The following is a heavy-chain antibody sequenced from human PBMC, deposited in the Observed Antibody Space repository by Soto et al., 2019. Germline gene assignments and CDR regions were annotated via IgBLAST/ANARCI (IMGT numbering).Heavy chain of an antibody. V-gene: IGHV3-30-3*01. Sequence: QVQLVESGGGVVQPGRSLRLSCAASGFTFSSYAMHWVRRAPGKGLEWVAVISYDGSNKYYADSVKGRFTISRDNSKNTLYLQMNSLRAEDTAVYYCASLKYCSGGSCLDYWGQGTLVTVSS. D-gene: IGHD2-15*01. CDR2: ISYDGSNK. CDR3: ASLKYCSGGSCLDY. J-gene: IGHJ4*02. CDR1: GFTFSSYA.